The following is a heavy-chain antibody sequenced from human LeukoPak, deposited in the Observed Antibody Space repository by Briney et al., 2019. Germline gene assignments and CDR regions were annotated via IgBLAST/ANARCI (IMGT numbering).Heavy chain of an antibody. J-gene: IGHJ4*02. CDR2: INYRGSA. D-gene: IGHD4-17*01. V-gene: IGHV4-30-4*08. Sequence: PSETLSLTCTVSGGSISSVDYYWSWIRQYPGKGLEWIGYINYRGSAYYNPSLKSRVTISVDTSKNQFSLKLSSVTAADTAVYYCARKDYGDFYFDYWGQGTLVTVSS. CDR1: GGSISSVDYY. CDR3: ARKDYGDFYFDY.